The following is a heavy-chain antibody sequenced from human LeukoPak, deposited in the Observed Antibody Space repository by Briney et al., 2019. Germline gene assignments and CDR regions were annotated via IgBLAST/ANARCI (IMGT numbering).Heavy chain of an antibody. D-gene: IGHD3-10*01. V-gene: IGHV1-2*02. CDR3: ARDSLLWFGELI. CDR2: INPNSGGT. Sequence: ASVKVSCKASGYTFTGYYMHWVRQAPGQGLEWMGWINPNSGGTNYAQKFQGRVTMTRDTSISTAYMELSRLRSDDTAVYYCARDSLLWFGELIWGQRTLVTVSS. CDR1: GYTFTGYY. J-gene: IGHJ4*02.